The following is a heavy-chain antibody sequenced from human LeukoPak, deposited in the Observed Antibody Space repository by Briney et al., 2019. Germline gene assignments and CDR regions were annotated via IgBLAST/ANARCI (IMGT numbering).Heavy chain of an antibody. D-gene: IGHD3-16*01. CDR1: GFTLSSYW. CDR2: IKQDGSER. V-gene: IGHV3-7*01. CDR3: ARMQLWVPH. Sequence: GGSLTLSCAASGFTLSSYWMSWGCQAPGKGLELVANIKQDGSERNYVDSVKGRFTISRDNAKNSVYLQMNSLRCEYTAVYYFARMQLWVPHWGQGTLVTVSS. J-gene: IGHJ4*02.